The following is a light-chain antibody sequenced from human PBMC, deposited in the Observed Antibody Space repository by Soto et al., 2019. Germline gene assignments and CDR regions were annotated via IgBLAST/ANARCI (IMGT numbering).Light chain of an antibody. J-gene: IGKJ1*01. CDR3: HQYNYYRPT. CDR1: QPISTW. Sequence: DLQVTQSPSTXSASVGDRVTITCRASQPISTWLAWYQEKPGKAPKLLIYDASSLEGGVPSRFSGSGSGTEFTLTISSLQPDDFATYYCHQYNYYRPTFGQGTKVDIK. V-gene: IGKV1-5*01. CDR2: DAS.